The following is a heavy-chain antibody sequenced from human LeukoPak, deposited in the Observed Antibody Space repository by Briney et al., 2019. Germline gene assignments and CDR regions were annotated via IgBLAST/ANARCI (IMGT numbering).Heavy chain of an antibody. D-gene: IGHD5-18*01. CDR1: GFTFSSYA. CDR3: ARDGRIQLWRFDY. Sequence: GGSLRLSCAASGFTFSSYAMHWVRQAPGKGLEWVAVISYDGSNKYYADSVKGRFTISRDNSKNTLYLQMNSLRAEDTAVYYCARDGRIQLWRFDYWGQGTLVTVSS. J-gene: IGHJ4*02. CDR2: ISYDGSNK. V-gene: IGHV3-30*04.